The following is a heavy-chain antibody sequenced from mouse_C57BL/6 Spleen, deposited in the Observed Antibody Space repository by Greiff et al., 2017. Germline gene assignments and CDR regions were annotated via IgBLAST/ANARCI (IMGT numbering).Heavy chain of an antibody. CDR2: ISSGSSTI. CDR3: ARDNNYYAMDY. V-gene: IGHV5-17*01. Sequence: DVQLQESGGGLVKPGGSLKLSCAASGFTFSDYGMHWVRQAPEKGLEWVAYISSGSSTIYYADTVKGRFTISRDNAKNTLFLQMTSLRSEDTAMYYCARDNNYYAMDYWGQGTSVTVSS. J-gene: IGHJ4*01. CDR1: GFTFSDYG.